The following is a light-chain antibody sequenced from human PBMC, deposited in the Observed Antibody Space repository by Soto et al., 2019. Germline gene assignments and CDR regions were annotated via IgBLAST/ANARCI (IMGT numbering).Light chain of an antibody. CDR1: QSISSD. J-gene: IGKJ1*01. V-gene: IGKV1-39*01. CDR2: AAS. Sequence: DIQMTQSPSSLSASVGDRVTIACRASQSISSDLNWYRQQPGKAPKLLIYAASNLQSGVPSRFSGSGSGTHFTLTVSSLQPEDFETYYCQPSYSSARTFGQGTKVDIX. CDR3: QPSYSSART.